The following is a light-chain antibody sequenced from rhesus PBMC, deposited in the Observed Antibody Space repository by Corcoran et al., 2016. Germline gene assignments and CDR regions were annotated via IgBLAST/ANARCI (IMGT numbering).Light chain of an antibody. CDR3: QQFKNYLWT. J-gene: IGKJ1*01. CDR1: QSISNY. Sequence: DIQMTQSPSSLSASVGDRVTITCRASQSISNYLNWYQQEPGKAPKLMISSASSLQSGVPSRFSGSGSGTEFTLTISSLQPEDFATYYCQQFKNYLWTFGQGTKVEIK. V-gene: IGKV1-41*01. CDR2: SAS.